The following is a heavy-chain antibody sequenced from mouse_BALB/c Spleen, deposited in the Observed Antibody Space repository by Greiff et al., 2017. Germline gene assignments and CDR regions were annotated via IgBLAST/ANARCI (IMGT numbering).Heavy chain of an antibody. D-gene: IGHD1-1*02. CDR3: ARYGRYAMDY. Sequence: VQLQQPGAELVKPGASVKLSCKASGYTFTSYWMHWVKQRPGQGLEWIGEINPSNGRTNYNEKFKSKATLTVDKSSSTAYMQLSSLTSEDSAVYYCARYGRYAMDYWGQGTSVTVSS. CDR2: INPSNGRT. CDR1: GYTFTSYW. J-gene: IGHJ4*01. V-gene: IGHV1S81*02.